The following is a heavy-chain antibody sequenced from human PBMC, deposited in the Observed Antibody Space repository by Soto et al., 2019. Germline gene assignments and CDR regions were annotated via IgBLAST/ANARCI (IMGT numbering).Heavy chain of an antibody. CDR1: GFTFSSYS. J-gene: IGHJ5*02. CDR3: ARQPERIAEIGWFDP. D-gene: IGHD6-13*01. CDR2: ISSSSSTI. Sequence: EVQLVESGGGLVQPGGSLRLSCAASGFTFSSYSMNWVRQAPGKGLEWVSYISSSSSTIYYADSVKGRFTISRDNAKNSLYLQMNNLRAEDTAVYYCARQPERIAEIGWFDPWGQGTLVTVSS. V-gene: IGHV3-48*01.